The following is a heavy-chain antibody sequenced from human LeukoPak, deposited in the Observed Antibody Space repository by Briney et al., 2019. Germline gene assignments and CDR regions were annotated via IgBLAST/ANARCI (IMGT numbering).Heavy chain of an antibody. J-gene: IGHJ5*02. Sequence: PGGSLRLSCAASGFIFSNYDMNWVRQAPGMGLEWVSTISRSATSTYYADSVKGRFTISRDNSKNTLYLQMNSLRAEDTAVYYVVVPGGPPANWFDPWGQGTLVTVSS. D-gene: IGHD2-2*01. CDR3: VVPGGPPANWFDP. V-gene: IGHV3-23*01. CDR2: ISRSATST. CDR1: GFIFSNYD.